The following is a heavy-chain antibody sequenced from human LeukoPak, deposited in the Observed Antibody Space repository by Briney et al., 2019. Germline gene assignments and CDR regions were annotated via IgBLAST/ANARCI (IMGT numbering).Heavy chain of an antibody. V-gene: IGHV1-69*05. CDR3: ARWGRWELARKAFDI. J-gene: IGHJ3*02. Sequence: SVKVSCKASGGTFSSYAISWVRQAPGQGLEWMGGIIPIFGTANYAQKFQGRVTITTDESTSTAYMELSSLRSEDTAVYYCARWGRWELARKAFDIWGQGTMVTVSS. CDR1: GGTFSSYA. CDR2: IIPIFGTA. D-gene: IGHD1-26*01.